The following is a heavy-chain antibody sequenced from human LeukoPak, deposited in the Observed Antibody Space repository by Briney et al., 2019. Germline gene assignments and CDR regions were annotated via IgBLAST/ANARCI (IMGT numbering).Heavy chain of an antibody. CDR2: ISAYNGDT. Sequence: ASVKVSCKASGYSFTSHSISWVRQAPGQGLEWMGWISAYNGDTKYAEKTKGRVTMTTDTSTNTAYMELRSLRSDDTAVYYCARLGYCTNGVCYRKHNRLDPWGQGTLVTVSP. CDR3: ARLGYCTNGVCYRKHNRLDP. CDR1: GYSFTSHS. J-gene: IGHJ5*02. D-gene: IGHD2-8*01. V-gene: IGHV1-18*01.